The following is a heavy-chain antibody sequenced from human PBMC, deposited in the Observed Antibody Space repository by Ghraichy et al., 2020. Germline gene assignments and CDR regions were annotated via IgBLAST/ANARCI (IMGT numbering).Heavy chain of an antibody. V-gene: IGHV3-7*01. CDR2: IKPDGSDR. CDR3: ARDHY. Sequence: GSLRLSCAASGFTLSSYWMMWVRQAPGKGLEWVASIKPDGSDRYYVDSVKGRFTISRDNAKNSLYLQMSSLRAEDTAVYYCARDHYWAQGTLVTVSS. J-gene: IGHJ4*02. CDR1: GFTLSSYW.